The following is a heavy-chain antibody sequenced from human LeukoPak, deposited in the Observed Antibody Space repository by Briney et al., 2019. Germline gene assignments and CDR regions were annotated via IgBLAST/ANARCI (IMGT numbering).Heavy chain of an antibody. J-gene: IGHJ4*02. V-gene: IGHV3-53*01. CDR3: ARRAGAYSHPYDY. Sequence: PGGSLRLSCAASGFTFSIYWMSWVRQAPGKGLEWVSFIYSDNTHYSDSVKGRFTISRDNSKNTLYLQMNSLRAEDTAVYYCARRAGAYSHPYDYWGQGTLVTVSS. CDR1: GFTFSIYW. D-gene: IGHD4/OR15-4a*01. CDR2: IYSDNT.